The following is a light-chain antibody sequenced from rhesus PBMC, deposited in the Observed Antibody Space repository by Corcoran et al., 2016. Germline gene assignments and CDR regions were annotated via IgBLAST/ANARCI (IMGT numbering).Light chain of an antibody. Sequence: DIQMTQSPSSLSVSVGDSVSITCRASQGISSDLAWHQQKPGKAPKLLIYAAALLQSGVPSRFSGCGSGTAFTFTISCLQPEVFTTYYCALHNRCPWTFGQGSKVGIK. V-gene: IGKV1-25*01. CDR2: AAA. J-gene: IGKJ1*01. CDR1: QGISSD. CDR3: ALHNRCPWT.